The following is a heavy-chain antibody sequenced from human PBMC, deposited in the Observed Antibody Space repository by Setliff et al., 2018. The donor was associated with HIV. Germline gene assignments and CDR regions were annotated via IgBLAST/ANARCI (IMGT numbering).Heavy chain of an antibody. V-gene: IGHV3-21*04. Sequence: GGSLRLSCAAYGFRFKNFAMSWVRQAPGKGLEWVSSISSSSSYIFYADSVNGRFTISRDNAKNSLYLQMNSLRAEDTAAYYCAKAKSSRMGPPFTDLDYWGQGTQVTVSS. D-gene: IGHD1-26*01. CDR2: ISSSSSYI. CDR3: AKAKSSRMGPPFTDLDY. J-gene: IGHJ4*02. CDR1: GFRFKNFA.